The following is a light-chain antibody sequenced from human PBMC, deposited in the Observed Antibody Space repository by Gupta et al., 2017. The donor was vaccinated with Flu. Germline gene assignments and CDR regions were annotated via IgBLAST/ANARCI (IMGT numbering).Light chain of an antibody. CDR3: KQCYSSPPT. V-gene: IGKV1-39*01. CDR2: EAS. Sequence: PTLVSASVSYSVTIPVLANTNINTYLNWYQQKPGQAPRRLIYEASSRESGVPDRFSGSGSGTDFTLTISRLEAEDVAIYYCKQCYSSPPTFGQGTTVEIK. J-gene: IGKJ1*01. CDR1: TNINTY.